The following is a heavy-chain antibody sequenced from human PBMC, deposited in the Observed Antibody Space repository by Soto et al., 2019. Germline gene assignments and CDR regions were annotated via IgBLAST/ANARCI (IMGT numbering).Heavy chain of an antibody. V-gene: IGHV3-7*05. CDR1: GFTFSDNW. CDR2: IKTDGSEK. Sequence: EVQLVESGGGLVQLGGSLRLSCAASGFTFSDNWMSWVRQAPGKGLECVANIKTDGSEKYYVDPVKGRFTISRDNAKNSLYLQMNSLRAEDTAVYYCATSMGRGGNDYWGQGTRVAVSS. CDR3: ATSMGRGGNDY. J-gene: IGHJ4*02. D-gene: IGHD3-10*01.